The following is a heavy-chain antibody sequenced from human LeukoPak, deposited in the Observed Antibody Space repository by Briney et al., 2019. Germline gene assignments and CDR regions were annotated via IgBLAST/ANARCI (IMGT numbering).Heavy chain of an antibody. D-gene: IGHD4-17*01. CDR2: IYYSGST. CDR1: GGSISSSSYY. J-gene: IGHJ6*03. CDR3: AKLHRGDYTYYYYYMDV. V-gene: IGHV4-39*07. Sequence: SETLSLTCTVSGGSISSSSYYWGWIRQPPGKGLEWIGSIYYSGSTYYNPSLKSRVTISVDTSKNQFSLKLSSVTAADTAVYYCAKLHRGDYTYYYYYMDVWGKGTTVTISS.